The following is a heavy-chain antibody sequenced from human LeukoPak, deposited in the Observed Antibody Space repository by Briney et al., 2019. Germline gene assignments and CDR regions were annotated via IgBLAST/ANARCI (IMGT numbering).Heavy chain of an antibody. CDR2: IYPGDSDT. CDR1: GYSFATYW. CDR3: ARGGGTVAGNFDY. J-gene: IGHJ4*02. D-gene: IGHD6-19*01. Sequence: KSGESLKISCKGSGYSFATYWVAWVRPMPGKGLEWMGIIYPGDSDTRYSPSFQGQVTISADKSISTAYLQWSSLKASDTAMYYCARGGGTVAGNFDYWGQGTLVTVSS. V-gene: IGHV5-51*01.